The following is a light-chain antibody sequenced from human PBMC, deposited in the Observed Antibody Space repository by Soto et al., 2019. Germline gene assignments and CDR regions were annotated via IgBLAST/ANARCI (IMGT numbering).Light chain of an antibody. V-gene: IGLV2-8*01. CDR1: SSDVGGHNH. CDR3: SSYAGSMNLI. Sequence: QSVLTQPPSASGSPGQSVTISCTGSSSDVGGHNHVSWYQQHPGKAPKLMIYEVSKRPSGVPDRFSGSKSVNTASLTVSGLQAEDEADYYCSSYAGSMNLIFGGGTKLTV. CDR2: EVS. J-gene: IGLJ2*01.